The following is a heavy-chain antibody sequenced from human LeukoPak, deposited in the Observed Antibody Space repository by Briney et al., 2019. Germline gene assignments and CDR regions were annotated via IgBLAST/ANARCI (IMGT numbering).Heavy chain of an antibody. CDR1: GGSISSGYY. CDR2: IYSSGST. Sequence: SETLSLTCTVSGGSISSGYYWGWIRQPPGKTLEWIGSIYSSGSTYYNPSLKSRVIILIDTAKNHFSLNLSSVTAADTAVYYCARSDGYGLVGIWGQGTMVTVSS. J-gene: IGHJ3*02. V-gene: IGHV4-39*07. D-gene: IGHD3-10*01. CDR3: ARSDGYGLVGI.